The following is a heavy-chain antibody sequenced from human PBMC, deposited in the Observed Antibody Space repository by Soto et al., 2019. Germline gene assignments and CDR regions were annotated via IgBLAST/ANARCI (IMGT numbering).Heavy chain of an antibody. CDR1: GYSCTDYY. Sequence: ASVKVTCKASGYSCTDYYMHWVRQAPGQGLEWMGWINPYRGATNYAQKFQGRVTMTRDTSISTAYMELSRLRSDDTAVYWCAREHVRPRTGAMDVWGQGTTVTVS. D-gene: IGHD1-1*01. V-gene: IGHV1-2*02. CDR3: AREHVRPRTGAMDV. J-gene: IGHJ6*02. CDR2: INPYRGAT.